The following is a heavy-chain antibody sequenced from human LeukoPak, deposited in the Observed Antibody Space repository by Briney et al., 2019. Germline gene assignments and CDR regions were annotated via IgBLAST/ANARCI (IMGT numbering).Heavy chain of an antibody. Sequence: GGSLRLSCAASGFIFGDYWMTWVRQAPGKGLEWVANIKQDGSEEHYVDSVKGRFTISRDNARNSLSVQMNSLRVEDTALYYCARGARGTSSGYSWFDYWGREALVTVSS. D-gene: IGHD3-22*01. J-gene: IGHJ4*02. V-gene: IGHV3-7*01. CDR3: ARGARGTSSGYSWFDY. CDR2: IKQDGSEE. CDR1: GFIFGDYW.